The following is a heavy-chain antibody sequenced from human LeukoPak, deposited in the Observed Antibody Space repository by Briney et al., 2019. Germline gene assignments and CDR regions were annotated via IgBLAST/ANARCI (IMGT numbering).Heavy chain of an antibody. CDR1: GGSISSGDYY. CDR3: ARGETSGWSGGTLFDY. CDR2: IYYSGST. Sequence: SSETLSLTCTVSGGSISSGDYYWSWIRPPPGKGLEWIGYIYYSGSTYYNPSLKSRVTISVDTSKNQFSLKLSSVTAADTAVYYCARGETSGWSGGTLFDYWGQGTLVTVSS. D-gene: IGHD6-19*01. V-gene: IGHV4-30-4*08. J-gene: IGHJ4*02.